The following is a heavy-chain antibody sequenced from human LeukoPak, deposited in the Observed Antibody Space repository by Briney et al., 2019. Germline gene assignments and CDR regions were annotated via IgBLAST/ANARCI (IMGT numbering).Heavy chain of an antibody. CDR2: ISSSSSYI. CDR1: GFTFSSYE. CDR3: ARGTTGTTLDY. Sequence: GGSLRLSCAASGFTFSSYEMNWVRQAPGKGLEWVSSISSSSSYIYYADSVKGRFTISRDNAKNSLYLQMNSLRAEDTAVYYCARGTTGTTLDYWGQGTLVTVSS. J-gene: IGHJ4*02. V-gene: IGHV3-21*01. D-gene: IGHD1-1*01.